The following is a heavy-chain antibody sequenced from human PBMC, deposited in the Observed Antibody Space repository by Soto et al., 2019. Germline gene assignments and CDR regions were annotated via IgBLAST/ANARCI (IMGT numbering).Heavy chain of an antibody. D-gene: IGHD1-1*01. Sequence: QLQLQESGPGLVKPSETLSLTCNASGGSITSSGSAWGWIRQSPGKGLEWIGTIDYSGNIYYFTSLKRRITISVDTSKNQISLKLSSVTAADTAVYYCARHIHNQGFEYYFDSWGQGTLVTVSS. J-gene: IGHJ4*02. V-gene: IGHV4-39*01. CDR1: GGSITSSGSA. CDR3: ARHIHNQGFEYYFDS. CDR2: IDYSGNI.